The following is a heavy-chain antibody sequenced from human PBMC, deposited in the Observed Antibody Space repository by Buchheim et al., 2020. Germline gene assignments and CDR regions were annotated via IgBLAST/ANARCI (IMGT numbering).Heavy chain of an antibody. CDR2: INHSGST. D-gene: IGHD6-19*01. CDR3: VGAVAGTSNFDY. CDR1: GGSFSGYY. J-gene: IGHJ4*02. V-gene: IGHV4-34*01. Sequence: QVQLQQWGAGLLKPSETLSLTCAVYGGSFSGYYWSWIRQPPGKGLECIGEINHSGSTNYNPSLKSRVTISVNTSKNQFSLKLSSVTAADTAVYYCVGAVAGTSNFDYWGQGTL.